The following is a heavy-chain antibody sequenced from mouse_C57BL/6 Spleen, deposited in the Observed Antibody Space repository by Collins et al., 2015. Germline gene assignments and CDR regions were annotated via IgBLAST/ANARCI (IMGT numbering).Heavy chain of an antibody. CDR2: SRNKANDYTT. V-gene: IGHV7-1*02. CDR3: ARDYGNYVFAT. Sequence: EVKLVEVWRRTWYSLGVRLRLSCATSGFAFSDFYMEWVRQPPGKRLEWIAASRNKANDYTTEYSASVKGRFIVSRDTSQSILYLQMNALRAEDTAIYYCARDYGNYVFATWGQGTLVTVSA. J-gene: IGHJ3*01. D-gene: IGHD2-1*01. CDR1: GFAFSDFY.